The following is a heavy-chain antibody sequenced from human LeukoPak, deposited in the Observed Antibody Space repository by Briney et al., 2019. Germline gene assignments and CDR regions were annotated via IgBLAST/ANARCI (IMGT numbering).Heavy chain of an antibody. Sequence: GGSLRLSCAASGFSFSGYYMSWIRQAPGKWLEWISYISSSGGTTIYYADSVKGRFTISRDNAENSLYLRMDSLRAEDTAVYYCTRFRGYCSGATCYPYYFDYWGQGTLVTVSS. CDR3: TRFRGYCSGATCYPYYFDY. J-gene: IGHJ4*02. CDR1: GFSFSGYY. V-gene: IGHV3-11*01. CDR2: ISSSGGTTI. D-gene: IGHD2-15*01.